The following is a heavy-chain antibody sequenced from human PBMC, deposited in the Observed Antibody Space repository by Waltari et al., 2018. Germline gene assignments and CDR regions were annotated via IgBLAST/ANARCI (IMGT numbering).Heavy chain of an antibody. V-gene: IGHV1-69*01. CDR1: GGTFSSYA. D-gene: IGHD2-15*01. CDR3: ARGGNIVVVVAAIPSAFDI. J-gene: IGHJ3*02. CDR2: IIPIFGTA. Sequence: QVQLVQSGAEVKKPGSSVKVSCKASGGTFSSYAISWVRQAPGQGLEWMGGIIPIFGTANYAQKFQGRVTITADESTSTAYMELSSLRSEDTAVYYCARGGNIVVVVAAIPSAFDIWGQGTMVTVSS.